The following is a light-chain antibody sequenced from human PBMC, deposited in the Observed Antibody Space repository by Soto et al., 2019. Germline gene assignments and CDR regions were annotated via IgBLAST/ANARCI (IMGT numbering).Light chain of an antibody. J-gene: IGLJ2*01. CDR1: SSNIGAGYD. CDR3: QSYDNNLVV. CDR2: GNI. Sequence: QSLLTQPPSVSGAPGQRVTISCTGSSSNIGAGYDVHWYRQLPGTAPTVLNYGNINRPSGVPDRFSASKSGTSASLAITGLQAEDEADYYCQSYDNNLVVFGGGTKLTVL. V-gene: IGLV1-40*01.